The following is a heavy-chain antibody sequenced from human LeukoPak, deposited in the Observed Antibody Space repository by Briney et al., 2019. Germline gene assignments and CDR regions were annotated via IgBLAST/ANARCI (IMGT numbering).Heavy chain of an antibody. J-gene: IGHJ6*03. V-gene: IGHV4-34*01. Sequence: SETLSLTCTVSGGSISSYYWSWIRQPPGKGLEWIGEINHSGSTNYNPSLKSRVTISVDTSKNQFSLKLSSVTAADTAVYYCARHRSMVRGVKYYYYMDVWGKGTTVTISS. CDR2: INHSGST. CDR1: GGSISSYY. CDR3: ARHRSMVRGVKYYYYMDV. D-gene: IGHD3-10*01.